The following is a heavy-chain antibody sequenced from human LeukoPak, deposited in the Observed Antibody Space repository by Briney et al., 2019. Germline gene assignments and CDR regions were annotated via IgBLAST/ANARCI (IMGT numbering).Heavy chain of an antibody. D-gene: IGHD3-3*01. Sequence: GGSLRLSCAASGFTFSSYGMHWVRQAPGKGVEWVAFIRYDGSNKYYADSVKGRFTISRDNSKNTLYLQMNSLRAEDTAVYYCAKDRKRITIFGVVTRQPYNWFDPWGQGTLVTVSS. CDR1: GFTFSSYG. CDR3: AKDRKRITIFGVVTRQPYNWFDP. CDR2: IRYDGSNK. V-gene: IGHV3-30*02. J-gene: IGHJ5*02.